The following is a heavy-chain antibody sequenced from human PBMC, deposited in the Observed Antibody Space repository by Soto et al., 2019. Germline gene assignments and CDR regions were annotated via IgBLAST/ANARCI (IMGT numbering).Heavy chain of an antibody. CDR3: ARGVAAAGPPEDY. V-gene: IGHV3-21*01. Sequence: GGSLRLSCAASGFTFSSYSMNWVRQAPGKWLEWVSSISSSSSYIYYADSVKGRFTISRDNAKNSLYLQMNSLRAEDTAVYYCARGVAAAGPPEDYWGQGXLVTVHS. CDR2: ISSSSSYI. CDR1: GFTFSSYS. D-gene: IGHD6-13*01. J-gene: IGHJ4*02.